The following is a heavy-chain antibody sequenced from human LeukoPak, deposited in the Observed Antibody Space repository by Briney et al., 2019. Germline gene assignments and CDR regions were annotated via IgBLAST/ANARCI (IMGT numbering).Heavy chain of an antibody. CDR2: IKSKTDGGTT. D-gene: IGHD4-11*01. V-gene: IGHV3-15*01. Sequence: PGGSLRLSCAASGFTFSNAWMSWVRQAPGKGLERVGRIKSKTDGGTTDYAAPVKGRFTISRDDSKNTVYLQVNSLKTEDTAVYYCTTGSNLAGRWYYYYGMDVWGQGTTVTVSS. J-gene: IGHJ6*02. CDR1: GFTFSNAW. CDR3: TTGSNLAGRWYYYYGMDV.